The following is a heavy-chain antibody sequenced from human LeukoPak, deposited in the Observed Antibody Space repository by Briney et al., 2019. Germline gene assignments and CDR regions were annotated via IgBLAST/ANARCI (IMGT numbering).Heavy chain of an antibody. Sequence: GASVKVSCKASGYTFSSYGISWVRQAPGQGLEWMGWISAYNGNTNYAQKLQGRVTMTTDTSTSTAYMELRSLRSDDTAVYYCARVALRSSPDAFDIWGQGTMVTVSS. CDR1: GYTFSSYG. J-gene: IGHJ3*02. CDR2: ISAYNGNT. CDR3: ARVALRSSPDAFDI. D-gene: IGHD6-6*01. V-gene: IGHV1-18*01.